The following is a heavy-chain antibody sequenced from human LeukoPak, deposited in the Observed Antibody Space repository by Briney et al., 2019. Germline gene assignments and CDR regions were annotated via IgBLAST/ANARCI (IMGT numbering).Heavy chain of an antibody. CDR1: GFTFSGSA. V-gene: IGHV3-73*01. CDR2: IRSKANSYAT. D-gene: IGHD5-12*01. CDR3: TRQVVATMGRGATSDY. Sequence: GGSLRLSCAASGFTFSGSAMHWVRQASGKGLEWVGRIRSKANSYATAYAASVKGRFTISRDDSKNTAYLQMNSLKTEDTAVYYCTRQVVATMGRGATSDYWGQGTLVTVSS. J-gene: IGHJ4*02.